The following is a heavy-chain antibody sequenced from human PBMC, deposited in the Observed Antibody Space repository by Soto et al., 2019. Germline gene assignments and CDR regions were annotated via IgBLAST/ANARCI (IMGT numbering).Heavy chain of an antibody. J-gene: IGHJ6*02. Sequence: GASVKVSCKASGYTFTSYGISWVRQAPGQGLEWMGWISAYNGNTNYAQKLQGRVTMTTDTSTSTAYMELRSLRSDDTAVYYCARDLSRYCSSTSCYPDYGMDVWGQGTTVTVS. CDR3: ARDLSRYCSSTSCYPDYGMDV. D-gene: IGHD2-2*01. V-gene: IGHV1-18*04. CDR1: GYTFTSYG. CDR2: ISAYNGNT.